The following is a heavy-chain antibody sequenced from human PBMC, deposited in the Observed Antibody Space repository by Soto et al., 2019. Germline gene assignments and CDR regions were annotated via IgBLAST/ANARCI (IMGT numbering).Heavy chain of an antibody. CDR2: IIPILDVA. V-gene: IGHV1-69*04. Sequence: QVQLVQSGAEVKKPGSSVKVSCKASGGKFTSNTFSWVRQAPGQGLEWMGRIIPILDVAHYAQKFQGRVTITAYKYTNTTDMELSSLTSGDTAIYYCARERITPLFYWGQGTLVIVSS. CDR3: ARERITPLFY. J-gene: IGHJ4*02. D-gene: IGHD1-20*01. CDR1: GGKFTSNT.